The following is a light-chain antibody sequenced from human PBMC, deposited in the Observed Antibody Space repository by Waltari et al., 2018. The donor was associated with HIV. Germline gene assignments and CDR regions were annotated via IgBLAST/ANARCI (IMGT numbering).Light chain of an antibody. CDR1: SSNIGSNY. Sequence: QSVLTQPPSASGTPGQRVTISCSGSSSNIGSNYVYWYQQLPGTAPKLLIYRNNQRPAGVPDRFSGPKSGTAASLAIRGLRSEDEADYYCAAWDDSLSGLYVFGTGTKVTVL. CDR3: AAWDDSLSGLYV. V-gene: IGLV1-47*01. J-gene: IGLJ1*01. CDR2: RNN.